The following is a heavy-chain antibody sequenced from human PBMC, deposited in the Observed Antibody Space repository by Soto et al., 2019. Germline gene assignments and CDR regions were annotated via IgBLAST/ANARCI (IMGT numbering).Heavy chain of an antibody. CDR1: GGSISSGGYY. V-gene: IGHV4-31*03. CDR3: ASDTGGIGGSGHRGTEHYYYYYMDV. D-gene: IGHD3-10*01. J-gene: IGHJ6*03. Sequence: PSETLSLTCTVSGGSISSGGYYWSWIRQHPGKGLEWIGYIYYSGGTYYNPSLKSRVTISVDTSKNQFSLKLSSVTAAVTAVYYCASDTGGIGGSGHRGTEHYYYYYMDVWGKGTTVTVSS. CDR2: IYYSGGT.